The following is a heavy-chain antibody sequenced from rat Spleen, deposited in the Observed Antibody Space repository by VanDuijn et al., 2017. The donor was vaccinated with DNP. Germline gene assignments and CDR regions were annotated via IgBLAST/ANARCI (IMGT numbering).Heavy chain of an antibody. CDR1: GYAFTAYY. V-gene: IGHV1-43*01. J-gene: IGHJ1*01. Sequence: QVQLQQSGAELAKPGSSVKISCKASGYAFTAYYISWIKQTTGQGLEYIGYINTGSGGTNYNEKFKGKATLTVDKSSSTAFMQLSSLTPDDSAVYYCARRRLPYWYFDFWGPGTMVTVSS. D-gene: IGHD1-4*01. CDR3: ARRRLPYWYFDF. CDR2: INTGSGGT.